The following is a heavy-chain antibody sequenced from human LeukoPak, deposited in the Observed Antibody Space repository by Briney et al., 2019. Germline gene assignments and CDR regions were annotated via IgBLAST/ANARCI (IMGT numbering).Heavy chain of an antibody. CDR3: ARVLRTRISGLGY. Sequence: RASVKVSCKASGYTFTSYDINWVRQATGQGLEWMGWMNPNSGNTGYAQKFQGRVTITRNTSISTAYMELSSLRSEDTAVYYCARVLRTRISGLGYWGQGTLVTVSS. J-gene: IGHJ4*02. V-gene: IGHV1-8*01. CDR2: MNPNSGNT. D-gene: IGHD2-15*01. CDR1: GYTFTSYD.